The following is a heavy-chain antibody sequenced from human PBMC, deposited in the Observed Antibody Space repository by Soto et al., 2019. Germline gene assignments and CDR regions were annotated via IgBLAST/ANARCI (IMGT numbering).Heavy chain of an antibody. CDR3: ATETYSVYGIPGLLN. CDR1: GFTFTYSA. Sequence: QMQLVQSGPEVKKPGTSVKVSCKDSGFTFTYSAVQWVRQARGQRLEWMGWIVVGSGDTNYAQKFQERVTITMDVSTSTAYMELSSLRSDDTAVYYCATETYSVYGIPGLLNWGQGPLVTVSS. D-gene: IGHD5-12*01. J-gene: IGHJ4*02. V-gene: IGHV1-58*01. CDR2: IVVGSGDT.